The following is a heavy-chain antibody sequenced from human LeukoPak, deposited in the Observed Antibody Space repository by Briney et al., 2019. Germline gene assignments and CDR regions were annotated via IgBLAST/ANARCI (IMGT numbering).Heavy chain of an antibody. V-gene: IGHV4-59*08. CDR3: ARWYYGGWAFDY. D-gene: IGHD3-3*01. CDR1: GASISSYY. CDR2: IYYSGST. Sequence: SETLSLTCTVSGASISSYYWSWIRQPPGKGLEWIGYIYYSGSTNYNPSLKSRVTISVDTSKNQFSLKLSSVTAADTAVYYCARWYYGGWAFDYWGQGTLVTVSS. J-gene: IGHJ4*02.